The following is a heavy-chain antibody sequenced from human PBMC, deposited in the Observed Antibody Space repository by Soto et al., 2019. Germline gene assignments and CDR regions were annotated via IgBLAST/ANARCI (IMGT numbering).Heavy chain of an antibody. V-gene: IGHV3-74*01. CDR2: INSDGRST. Sequence: EVQLVESGGGLVQPGGSLRLSCAASGFTFSSYWMHWVRQAPGKGLVWVSRINSDGRSTSYADSVKGRFTISRDNAKNTVYLPMNSLRAEDTAVYYCARTSLVVPAATREDYWGQGTLVTVSS. CDR1: GFTFSSYW. CDR3: ARTSLVVPAATREDY. J-gene: IGHJ4*02. D-gene: IGHD2-15*01.